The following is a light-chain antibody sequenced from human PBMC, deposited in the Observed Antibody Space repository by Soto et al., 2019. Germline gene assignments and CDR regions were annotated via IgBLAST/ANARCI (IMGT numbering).Light chain of an antibody. CDR2: GAS. J-gene: IGKJ2*01. CDR3: QQYGSSPPLYT. V-gene: IGKV3-20*01. Sequence: EIVLTQSPGTLSLSPGERATLSCRASQSVSSSYLAWYQQKPGQAPRLLIYGASSRATGIPDRFSGSGSGTDFPLNISRLEPEDFAVYYCQQYGSSPPLYTFGQGTKLEIK. CDR1: QSVSSSY.